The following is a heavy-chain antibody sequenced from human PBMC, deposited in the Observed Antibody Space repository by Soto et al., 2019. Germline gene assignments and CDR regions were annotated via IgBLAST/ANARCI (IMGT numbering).Heavy chain of an antibody. CDR3: ARDRRPNSYYGMDV. CDR2: ISAYNGNT. V-gene: IGHV1-18*01. CDR1: GYTFTSYG. D-gene: IGHD6-6*01. Sequence: ASVKVSCKASGYTFTSYGISWVRQAPGQGLERMGWISAYNGNTNYAQKLQGRVTMTTDTSTSTAYMELRSLRSDDTAVYYCARDRRPNSYYGMDVWGQGTTVTVSS. J-gene: IGHJ6*02.